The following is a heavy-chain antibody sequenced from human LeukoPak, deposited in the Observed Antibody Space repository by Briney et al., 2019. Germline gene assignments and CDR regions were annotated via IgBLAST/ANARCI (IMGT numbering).Heavy chain of an antibody. Sequence: PGGSLRLPCAASGFTFSSYAMNWVRQAPGKGLEWVSGISGGGGSTYYADSVEGRFIISRDNSKNTLYLQMNSLRAEDTAVYYCAKWAGYSSGWYEGMSYWGQGTLVTVSS. CDR3: AKWAGYSSGWYEGMSY. V-gene: IGHV3-23*01. J-gene: IGHJ4*02. CDR1: GFTFSSYA. D-gene: IGHD6-19*01. CDR2: ISGGGGST.